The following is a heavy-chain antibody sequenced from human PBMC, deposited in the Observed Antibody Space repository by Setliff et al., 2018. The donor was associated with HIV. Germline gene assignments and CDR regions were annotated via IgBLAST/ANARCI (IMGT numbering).Heavy chain of an antibody. J-gene: IGHJ2*01. V-gene: IGHV4-59*11. D-gene: IGHD3-22*01. CDR2: IYYSGTT. Sequence: SETLSLTCTVSGGSISSHYWSWIRPPPGKGLAWVGSIYYSGTTNYNPSLKSRVTISVDTSKNQFSLKLSSVTAADTAVYYRAIGRGLTGVDYYDSSCYMYFDLWGRGILVTVSS. CDR3: AIGRGLTGVDYYDSSCYMYFDL. CDR1: GGSISSHY.